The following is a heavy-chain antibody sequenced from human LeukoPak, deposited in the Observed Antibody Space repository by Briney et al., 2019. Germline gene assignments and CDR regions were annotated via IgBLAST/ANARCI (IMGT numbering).Heavy chain of an antibody. J-gene: IGHJ4*02. D-gene: IGHD6-13*01. CDR1: GYTFTGYY. CDR2: INPNSGGT. Sequence: ASVKVSCKASGYTFTGYYMHWVRQAPGQGLEWMGWINPNSGGTNYAQKFQGRVTMTRDTSISTAYMELSRLRSDDTAVYYCAKFRHPLVQDYFDYWGQGTLVTVSS. V-gene: IGHV1-2*02. CDR3: AKFRHPLVQDYFDY.